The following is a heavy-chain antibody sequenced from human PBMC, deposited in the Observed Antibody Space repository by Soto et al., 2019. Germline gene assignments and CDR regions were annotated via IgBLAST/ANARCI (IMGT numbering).Heavy chain of an antibody. Sequence: SLRLSCAASGFTFDDYAMHWVRQAPGKGLEWVSGISWNSGSIGYADSVKGRFTISRDNAKNSLYLQMNSLRAEDTALYYCAKGRYDILTGPHMATYYGMDVWGQGTTVTVSS. V-gene: IGHV3-9*01. CDR1: GFTFDDYA. CDR2: ISWNSGSI. CDR3: AKGRYDILTGPHMATYYGMDV. D-gene: IGHD3-9*01. J-gene: IGHJ6*02.